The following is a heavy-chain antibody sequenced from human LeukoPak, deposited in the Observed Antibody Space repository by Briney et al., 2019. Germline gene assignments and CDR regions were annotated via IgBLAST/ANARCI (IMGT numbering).Heavy chain of an antibody. J-gene: IGHJ5*02. CDR3: ARESRSAAMIAAYNWFDP. CDR1: GDSVSSNSAA. V-gene: IGHV6-1*01. D-gene: IGHD2-2*01. CDR2: TYYRSKWYN. Sequence: SQTLSLTCAISGDSVSSNSAAWNWIRQSPSRGLEWLGRTYYRSKWYNDYAVSVKSRITINPDTSKNQFSLKLSSVTAADTAVYYCARESRSAAMIAAYNWFDPWGQGTLVTVSS.